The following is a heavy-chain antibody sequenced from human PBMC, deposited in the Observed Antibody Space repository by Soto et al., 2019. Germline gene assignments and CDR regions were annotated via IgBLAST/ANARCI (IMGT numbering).Heavy chain of an antibody. Sequence: EVQLLESGGGLVQPGGSLRLSCAASGFTFSSYAMNWVRQAPGKGLEWVSAISASGGRTYYADSVKGRFTISRDSSKNTLYVQMNSLRAEDTAVYYCAKDSNSVIPYYHDQWGQGTLVTVSS. D-gene: IGHD1-26*01. J-gene: IGHJ5*02. CDR2: ISASGGRT. V-gene: IGHV3-23*01. CDR3: AKDSNSVIPYYHDQ. CDR1: GFTFSSYA.